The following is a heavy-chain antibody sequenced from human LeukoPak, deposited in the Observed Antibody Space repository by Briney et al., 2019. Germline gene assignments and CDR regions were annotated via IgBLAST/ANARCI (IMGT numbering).Heavy chain of an antibody. CDR3: ARSLLNYGDGRVDY. Sequence: ASVKVSCKASGYTFTGYYMHWVRQAPGQGLEWMGWINPNSGGTNYAQKFQGRVTMTRDTSISTAYMELSRLRSDDTAVYYCARSLLNYGDGRVDYWGQGTLVTVSS. D-gene: IGHD4-17*01. V-gene: IGHV1-2*02. J-gene: IGHJ4*02. CDR1: GYTFTGYY. CDR2: INPNSGGT.